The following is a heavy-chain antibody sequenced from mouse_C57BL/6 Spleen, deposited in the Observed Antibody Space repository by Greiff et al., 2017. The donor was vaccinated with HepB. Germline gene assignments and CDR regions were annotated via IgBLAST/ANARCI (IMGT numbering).Heavy chain of an antibody. CDR1: GYTFTDYY. D-gene: IGHD1-2*01. Sequence: VKPGASVKISCKASGYTFTDYYMNWVKQSHGKSLEWIGDINPNNGGTSYNQKFKGKATLTVDKSSSTAYMELRSLTSEDSAVYYCARSPHYQRYFDVWGTGTTVTVSS. CDR3: ARSPHYQRYFDV. CDR2: INPNNGGT. V-gene: IGHV1-26*01. J-gene: IGHJ1*03.